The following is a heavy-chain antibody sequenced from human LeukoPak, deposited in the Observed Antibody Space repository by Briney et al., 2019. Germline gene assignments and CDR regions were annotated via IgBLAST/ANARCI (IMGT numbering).Heavy chain of an antibody. Sequence: GRSLRLSCAASGFTFSSYGMHWVRQAPGKGLEWVAVIWYDGSNKYYADSVKGRFTISRDNSKNTPYLQMNSLRAEDTAVYYCARKGRSGYWGDYWGQGTLVTVSS. D-gene: IGHD3-22*01. V-gene: IGHV3-33*01. CDR3: ARKGRSGYWGDY. J-gene: IGHJ4*02. CDR1: GFTFSSYG. CDR2: IWYDGSNK.